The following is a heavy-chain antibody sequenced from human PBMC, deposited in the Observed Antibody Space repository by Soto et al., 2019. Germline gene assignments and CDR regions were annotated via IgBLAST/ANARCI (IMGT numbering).Heavy chain of an antibody. CDR3: ARDRPSPNHSSGYYPDAFDI. V-gene: IGHV3-11*06. CDR1: GFTFSDYY. Sequence: GGSLRLSCAASGFTFSDYYMSWIRQAPGKGLEWVSYISSSSSYTNYADSVKGRFTISRDNAKNSLYLQMNSLRAEDTAVYYCARDRPSPNHSSGYYPDAFDIWGQGTMVTVSS. J-gene: IGHJ3*02. CDR2: ISSSSSYT. D-gene: IGHD3-22*01.